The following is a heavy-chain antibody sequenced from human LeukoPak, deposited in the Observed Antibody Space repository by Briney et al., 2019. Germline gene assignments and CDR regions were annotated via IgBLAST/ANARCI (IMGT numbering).Heavy chain of an antibody. CDR2: INPSGGST. Sequence: GASVKVSCKASGYTFTSYYMHWVRQAPGQGLEWMGIINPSGGSTSYAQKFQGRVTMTRDMSTSTVYMELSRLRSDDTAVYYCARGVAAVNWFDPWGQGTLVTVSS. D-gene: IGHD6-13*01. V-gene: IGHV1-46*01. CDR1: GYTFTSYY. CDR3: ARGVAAVNWFDP. J-gene: IGHJ5*02.